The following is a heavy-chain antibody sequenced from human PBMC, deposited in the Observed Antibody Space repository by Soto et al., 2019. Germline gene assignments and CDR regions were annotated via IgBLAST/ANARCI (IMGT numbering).Heavy chain of an antibody. J-gene: IGHJ4*02. CDR1: GGSINSGDSY. CDR2: INYRGST. CDR3: ARDAPGVAPY. D-gene: IGHD2-15*01. V-gene: IGHV4-31*03. Sequence: QVQLQESGPGLVRPSQTLSLTCTVSGGSINSGDSYWNWIRQHPEKGLEWIGYINYRGSTFYNPSLKSRIIISVDTSKNQFSLSLSSVTAADTAVYYCARDAPGVAPYWGQGTLVTVFS.